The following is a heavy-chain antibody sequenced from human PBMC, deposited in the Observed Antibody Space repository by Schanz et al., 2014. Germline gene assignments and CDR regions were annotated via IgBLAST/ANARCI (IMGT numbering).Heavy chain of an antibody. J-gene: IGHJ6*02. D-gene: IGHD3-3*01. CDR2: ISGDGTTT. V-gene: IGHV3-74*01. CDR3: ARFLARYQYYGVDV. Sequence: EVQLVESGGGLVQPGGSLRLSCAASGFTFSVYWMHWVRQPPGKGLVSVSRISGDGTTTSYADSVKGRFTISRDNAKNTLYLQMYSLRAEDTAVYYCARFLARYQYYGVDVWGQGTTVIVSS. CDR1: GFTFSVYW.